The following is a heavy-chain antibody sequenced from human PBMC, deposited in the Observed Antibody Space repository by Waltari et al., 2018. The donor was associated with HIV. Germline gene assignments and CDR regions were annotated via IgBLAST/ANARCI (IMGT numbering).Heavy chain of an antibody. D-gene: IGHD7-27*01. Sequence: EVQLVESGGGLLQPGGYLRLSCAASGFTFSNYTMNWVRQDQGKGLEWVSYISRSSSSIFYADSVKGRFTISRDNAKNSLYLQMNSLRVEDTAVYYCARDINGGWGYWGQGTLVTVAS. CDR3: ARDINGGWGY. V-gene: IGHV3-48*01. CDR1: GFTFSNYT. CDR2: ISRSSSSI. J-gene: IGHJ4*02.